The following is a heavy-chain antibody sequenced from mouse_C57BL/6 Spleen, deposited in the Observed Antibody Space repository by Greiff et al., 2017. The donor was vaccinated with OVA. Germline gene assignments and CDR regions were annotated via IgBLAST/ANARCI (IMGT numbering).Heavy chain of an antibody. J-gene: IGHJ4*01. CDR3: ARRNIYYGAMDY. CDR2: ISSGSSTI. CDR1: GFTFSDYG. V-gene: IGHV5-17*01. D-gene: IGHD2-1*01. Sequence: EVQLQQSGGGLVKPGGSLKLSCAASGFTFSDYGMHWVRQAPEKGLEWVAYISSGSSTIYYADTVKGRFTISRDNAKNTLFLQMTSLRSEDTAMYYCARRNIYYGAMDYWGQGTSVTVSS.